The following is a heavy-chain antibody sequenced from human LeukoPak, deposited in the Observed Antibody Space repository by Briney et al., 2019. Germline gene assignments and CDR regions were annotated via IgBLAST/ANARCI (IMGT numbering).Heavy chain of an antibody. J-gene: IGHJ4*02. V-gene: IGHV1-69*04. Sequence: SVKVSCKASGGTFSSYDITWVRQAPGQGLEWMGRFIPMLGIANYAQKFQGRVTITADTSTGTAYMELRSLRSEDTAVYYCARGFCNGASCYSLDYWGQGTLVTVSS. CDR2: FIPMLGIA. CDR3: ARGFCNGASCYSLDY. D-gene: IGHD2-15*01. CDR1: GGTFSSYD.